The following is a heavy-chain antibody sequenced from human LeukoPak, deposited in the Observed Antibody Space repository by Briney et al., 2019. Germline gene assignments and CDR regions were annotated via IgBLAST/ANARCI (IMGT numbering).Heavy chain of an antibody. CDR2: ISASGGST. D-gene: IGHD6-19*01. V-gene: IGHV3-23*01. CDR1: GFTFTSYA. J-gene: IGHJ4*02. Sequence: GGSLRLSCAASGFTFTSYAMSWVRQAPGKGLEGVSVISASGGSTHYADSVKGRFTISRDNSKNTLCLQMNSLRAEDTAVYYCAKSIAVAGTGTYYFDYWGQGTLVTVSS. CDR3: AKSIAVAGTGTYYFDY.